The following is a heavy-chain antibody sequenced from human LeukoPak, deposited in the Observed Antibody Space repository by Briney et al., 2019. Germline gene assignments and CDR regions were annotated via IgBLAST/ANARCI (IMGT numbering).Heavy chain of an antibody. J-gene: IGHJ1*01. CDR1: GGSISSYY. CDR3: ARGVGYYYDSSGYYSQEYFQH. D-gene: IGHD3-22*01. V-gene: IGHV4-59*01. CDR2: IYCSGNT. Sequence: SETLSLTCTVSGGSISSYYWSWLRQPPGKGLEWVGYIYCSGNTNYNPSLKSRVNIAVDTSKIPISMKLSSVTAADKAVCYCARGVGYYYDSSGYYSQEYFQHWGQGTLVTVSS.